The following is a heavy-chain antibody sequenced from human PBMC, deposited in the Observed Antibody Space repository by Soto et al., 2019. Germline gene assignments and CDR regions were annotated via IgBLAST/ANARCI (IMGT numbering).Heavy chain of an antibody. J-gene: IGHJ3*02. CDR2: ISAYNGNT. V-gene: IGHV1-18*01. D-gene: IGHD3-9*01. Sequence: ASVKVSCKASGYIFTSYGISWVRQAPGQGLEWMGWISAYNGNTNYAQKLQGRVTMTTDTSTSTAYMELRSLRSDDTAVYYCARVSRSYDILTGYYPDDAFDIWGQGTMVT. CDR3: ARVSRSYDILTGYYPDDAFDI. CDR1: GYIFTSYG.